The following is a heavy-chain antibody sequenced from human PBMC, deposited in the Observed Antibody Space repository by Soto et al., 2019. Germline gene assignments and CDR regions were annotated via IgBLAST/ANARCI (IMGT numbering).Heavy chain of an antibody. J-gene: IGHJ4*02. D-gene: IGHD5-18*01. V-gene: IGHV4-39*01. CDR3: ARRSGSYGQEYYFDY. CDR1: GGSISSSSYY. Sequence: KASETLSLTCTVSGGSISSSSYYWGWIRQPPGKGLEWIGSIYYSGSTYYNPSLKSRVTISVDTSKNQFSLKLSSVTAADTAVYYCARRSGSYGQEYYFDYWGQGTLVTVSS. CDR2: IYYSGST.